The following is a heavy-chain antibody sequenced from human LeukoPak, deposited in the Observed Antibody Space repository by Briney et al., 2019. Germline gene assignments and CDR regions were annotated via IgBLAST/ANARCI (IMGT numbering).Heavy chain of an antibody. J-gene: IGHJ4*02. CDR3: ATTPYFDY. V-gene: IGHV3-23*01. CDR2: ISGSGGST. Sequence: GLEWVSAISGSGGSTYYGDSVKGRFTISRDNSENTLYLQMNSLRAEDTAVYYCATTPYFDYWGQGTLVTVSS.